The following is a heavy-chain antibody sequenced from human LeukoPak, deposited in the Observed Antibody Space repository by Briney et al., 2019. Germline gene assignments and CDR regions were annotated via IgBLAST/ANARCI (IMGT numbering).Heavy chain of an antibody. V-gene: IGHV1-8*01. D-gene: IGHD7-27*01. J-gene: IGHJ4*02. CDR3: VRTPPNWGADY. CDR2: VSPNSGIT. CDR1: GYTFTSYD. Sequence: GASVKVSCKASGYTFTSYDINWVRQATGQGLEWMGWVSPNSGITGYAQKFQGRVTMTRNTAISTAYVELSSLRSEDTAVYYRVRTPPNWGADYWGQGTLVTVSS.